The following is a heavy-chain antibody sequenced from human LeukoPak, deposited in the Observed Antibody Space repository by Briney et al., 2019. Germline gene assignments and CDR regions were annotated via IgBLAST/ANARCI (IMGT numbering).Heavy chain of an antibody. CDR3: ARGGWFGESTWGLDY. Sequence: SETLSLTCTVSGGSISSSHYYWGWIRQPPGKGLEWIGTIFYSGSTYYNPSLKSRVTISVDTSKNQFSLKLSSVTAADTAVYYCARGGWFGESTWGLDYWGQGTLVTVSS. D-gene: IGHD3-10*01. CDR1: GGSISSSHYY. CDR2: IFYSGST. J-gene: IGHJ4*02. V-gene: IGHV4-39*07.